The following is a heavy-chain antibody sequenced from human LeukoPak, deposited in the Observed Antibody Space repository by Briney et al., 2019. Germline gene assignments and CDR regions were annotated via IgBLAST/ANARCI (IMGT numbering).Heavy chain of an antibody. Sequence: ASVKVSCKASGYIFTDYGITWVRQAPGQGLEWMGWISAYNGNTNYAQKLQGRVTMTTDTSTSTAYMELRSLRSDDTAVYYCARANWNYLFDYWGQGTLVTVSS. V-gene: IGHV1-18*01. CDR1: GYIFTDYG. D-gene: IGHD1-7*01. CDR3: ARANWNYLFDY. J-gene: IGHJ4*02. CDR2: ISAYNGNT.